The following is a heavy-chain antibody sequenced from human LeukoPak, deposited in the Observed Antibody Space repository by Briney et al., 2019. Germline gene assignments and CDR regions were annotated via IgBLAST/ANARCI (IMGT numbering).Heavy chain of an antibody. CDR3: ARWNSYGYYFDY. Sequence: KTSETLSLTCTVSGGSISSSSYYWGWIRQPPGKGLEWIGSIYYSGSTYYNPSLKSRFTISVDTTKNQFSLKLSSATAADPAVYYCARWNSYGYYFDYWGQGTLVTVSS. CDR2: IYYSGST. J-gene: IGHJ4*02. D-gene: IGHD5-18*01. V-gene: IGHV4-39*01. CDR1: GGSISSSSYY.